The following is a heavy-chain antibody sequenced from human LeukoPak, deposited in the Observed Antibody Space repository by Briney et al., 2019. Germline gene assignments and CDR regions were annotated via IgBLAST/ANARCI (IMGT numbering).Heavy chain of an antibody. CDR2: IYPGDSDT. Sequence: GESLKISCKGSGYSFTSYWIGWVRQMPGKGLEWMGIIYPGDSDTRYSPSFQGQVTISADKSISTSYLQWSSLKASDTAMYYCARPHYSNYDGDWFDPWGQGTLVTVSS. CDR3: ARPHYSNYDGDWFDP. J-gene: IGHJ5*02. V-gene: IGHV5-51*01. CDR1: GYSFTSYW. D-gene: IGHD4-11*01.